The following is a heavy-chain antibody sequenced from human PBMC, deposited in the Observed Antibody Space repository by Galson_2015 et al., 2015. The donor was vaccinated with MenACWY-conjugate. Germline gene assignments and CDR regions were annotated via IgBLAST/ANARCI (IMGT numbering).Heavy chain of an antibody. J-gene: IGHJ5*02. Sequence: SLRLSCAASGFTFSSYWMHWVRQAPGKGLVWVSRINSDGSNTNYADSVKGRFTISRDNAKNTVCLQMNGLRDEDTAVYYCAVSLTVTTEAWGQGTLVTVSS. V-gene: IGHV3-74*01. CDR3: AVSLTVTTEA. CDR2: INSDGSNT. CDR1: GFTFSSYW. D-gene: IGHD4-17*01.